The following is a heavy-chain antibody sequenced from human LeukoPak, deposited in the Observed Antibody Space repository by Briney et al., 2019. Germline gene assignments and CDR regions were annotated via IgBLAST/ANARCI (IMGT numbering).Heavy chain of an antibody. CDR1: GGSISSGSYY. CDR3: ARDPVIFGVATYYFDY. J-gene: IGHJ4*02. Sequence: SQTLSLTCTVSGGSISSGSYYWSWIRQPAGKGLEWIGRIYTSGSTNYNPSLKSRVTISVDTSKNQFSLKLSSVTAADTAVYYCARDPVIFGVATYYFDYWGQGTLVTVSS. D-gene: IGHD3-3*01. CDR2: IYTSGST. V-gene: IGHV4-61*02.